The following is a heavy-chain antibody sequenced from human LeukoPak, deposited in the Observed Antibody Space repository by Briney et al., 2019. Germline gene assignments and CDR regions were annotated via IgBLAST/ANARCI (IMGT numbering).Heavy chain of an antibody. CDR3: AKAFLIVVVPAAAYHY. CDR1: GFTFSSYW. Sequence: GSLRLSCAASGFTFSSYWMHWVRQAPGKGLVWVSRINSDGSSTSYADSVKGRFTISRDNAKNTLYLQMNSLRAEDTAVYYCAKAFLIVVVPAAAYHYWGQGTLVTVSS. J-gene: IGHJ4*02. V-gene: IGHV3-74*01. D-gene: IGHD2-2*01. CDR2: INSDGSST.